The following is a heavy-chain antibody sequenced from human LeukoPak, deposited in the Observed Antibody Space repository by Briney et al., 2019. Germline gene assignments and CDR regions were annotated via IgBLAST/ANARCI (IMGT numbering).Heavy chain of an antibody. Sequence: ASVKVSCKAYAYTFTGNYMHWVRRAPGQGLEWMGWINPNSGGTNYAQKFQGRVTMTRDTSISTAYMELSRLRSDDTAVYYCARGQESYPMGYWGQGTLVTVSS. D-gene: IGHD3-16*02. CDR1: AYTFTGNY. CDR3: ARGQESYPMGY. CDR2: INPNSGGT. V-gene: IGHV1-2*02. J-gene: IGHJ4*02.